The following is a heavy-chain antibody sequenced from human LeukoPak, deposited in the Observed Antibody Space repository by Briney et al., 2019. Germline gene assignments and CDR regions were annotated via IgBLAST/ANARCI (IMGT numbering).Heavy chain of an antibody. D-gene: IGHD2-2*01. CDR3: AKGTCSSTSCYSGLY. J-gene: IGHJ4*02. V-gene: IGHV3-30*02. CDR2: IRYDGSTK. CDR1: GFTFSNYG. Sequence: GGSLRLSCAASGFTFSNYGMHWVRQAPGKGLEWVAFIRYDGSTKYYADSVKGRFTISRDNSKNTLYLQMNSLRTEDTAVYYCAKGTCSSTSCYSGLYWGQGTLVTVSS.